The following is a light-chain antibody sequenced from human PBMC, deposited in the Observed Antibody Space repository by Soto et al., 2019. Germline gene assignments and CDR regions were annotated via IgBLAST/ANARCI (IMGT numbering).Light chain of an antibody. V-gene: IGKV1-27*01. CDR1: QGISNY. J-gene: IGKJ3*01. CDR3: QKYSSVPL. CDR2: AAS. Sequence: DIQMTQSPSSLSASVGDRVTITCRASQGISNYIAWYQQKPGKAPKLLIYAASTLQSGVPSRFSGSGSGTDFTPTINRLQPEDVATYSCQKYSSVPLFGPGTKVDIK.